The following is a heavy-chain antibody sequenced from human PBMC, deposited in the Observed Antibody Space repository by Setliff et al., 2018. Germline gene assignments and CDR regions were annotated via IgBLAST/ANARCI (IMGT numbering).Heavy chain of an antibody. CDR2: IIPIRGAA. CDR1: GGTFSNSA. V-gene: IGHV1-69*13. CDR3: ARGPSGWSSATSRYYFYLDV. Sequence: SVKVSCKASGGTFSNSAINWVRQAPGQGLEWMGGIIPIRGAADYAQKFQGKVIITADGSTSTAYMELTSLRSDDAAVYYCARGPSGWSSATSRYYFYLDVWGKGTTVTVSS. J-gene: IGHJ6*03. D-gene: IGHD6-19*01.